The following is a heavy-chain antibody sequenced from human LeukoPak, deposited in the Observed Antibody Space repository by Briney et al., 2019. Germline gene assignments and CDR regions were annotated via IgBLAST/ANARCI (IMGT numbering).Heavy chain of an antibody. CDR3: ARDRRITMVRGVPDY. Sequence: GASVKVSCKASGYTFTSYAMSWVRQAPGQGLEWMGWINTNTGNPTYAQGFTGRFVFSLDTSVSTAYLQISSLKAEDTAVYYCARDRRITMVRGVPDYWGQGTLVTVSS. CDR2: INTNTGNP. CDR1: GYTFTSYA. J-gene: IGHJ4*02. D-gene: IGHD3-10*01. V-gene: IGHV7-4-1*02.